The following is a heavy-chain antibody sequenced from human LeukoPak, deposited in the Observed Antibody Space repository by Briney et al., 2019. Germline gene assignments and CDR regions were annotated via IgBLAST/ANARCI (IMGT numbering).Heavy chain of an antibody. D-gene: IGHD6-13*01. V-gene: IGHV3-15*01. CDR3: TTGPSYSSSWPFDY. Sequence: PGGSLRLSCAASGFTFSNAWMSWVRQAPGKGLEWVGRIKSKTDGGTTDYAAPVKGRFTISRDDSKNTLYLQMNSLKTEDTAVYYCTTGPSYSSSWPFDYWGQGTLVTVSS. CDR2: IKSKTDGGTT. CDR1: GFTFSNAW. J-gene: IGHJ4*02.